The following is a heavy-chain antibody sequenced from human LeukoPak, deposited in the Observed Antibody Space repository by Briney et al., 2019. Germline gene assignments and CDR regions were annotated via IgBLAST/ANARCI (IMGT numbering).Heavy chain of an antibody. CDR3: ASFNWGWNVFDI. CDR1: GASFTSGDYY. Sequence: RTSETLSLTCTVSGASFTSGDYYWGWIRQPPGKGLEWIGHIYYSGSTYYNPSLKSRFTISVDTSTNQFSLNLTSVTAADTAVYYCASFNWGWNVFDIWGQGTMVTVSS. D-gene: IGHD7-27*01. J-gene: IGHJ3*02. V-gene: IGHV4-30-4*08. CDR2: IYYSGST.